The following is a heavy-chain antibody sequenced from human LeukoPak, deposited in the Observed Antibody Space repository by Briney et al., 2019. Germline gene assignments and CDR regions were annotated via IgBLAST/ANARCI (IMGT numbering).Heavy chain of an antibody. CDR1: GYTLTGYY. Sequence: ASVKVSCKASGYTLTGYYMHSVRQAPGQGLERMGWINPNSGGPNYAQKFQGRVTMTRDTSISTAYMELSRLRSDDTAVYYCARLYYYGSGSPDQYFDYGGQGTLVTVSS. V-gene: IGHV1-2*02. D-gene: IGHD3-10*01. CDR2: INPNSGGP. CDR3: ARLYYYGSGSPDQYFDY. J-gene: IGHJ4*02.